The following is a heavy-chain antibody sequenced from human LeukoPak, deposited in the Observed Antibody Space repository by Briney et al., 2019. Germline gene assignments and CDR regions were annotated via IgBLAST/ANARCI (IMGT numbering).Heavy chain of an antibody. J-gene: IGHJ3*02. D-gene: IGHD2-8*02. CDR2: IYPDYSET. CDR1: GYTFSSYW. CDR3: ARHTDGNDSDAFDI. V-gene: IGHV5-51*01. Sequence: RGESLKISCKGSGYTFSSYWIGWVRQMPGKGLEWMGIIYPDYSETTYSPSFQGQVTMSVDKSINTAYLQWNSLRASDTAMYYCARHTDGNDSDAFDIWGQGTMVAVSS.